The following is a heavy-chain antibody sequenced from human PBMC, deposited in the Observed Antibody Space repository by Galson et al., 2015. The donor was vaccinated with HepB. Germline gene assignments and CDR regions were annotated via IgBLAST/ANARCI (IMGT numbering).Heavy chain of an antibody. J-gene: IGHJ4*02. V-gene: IGHV4-31*03. CDR1: GGSISSGVYY. CDR2: ISYSGRT. Sequence: TLFLTCTVSGGSISSGVYYWNWIRQHPGKGLEWIGYISYSGRTNYNPSLRSRLTMSLDTSKNQFSLRLRSVTAEDTAVYYCAKVPLAGFNFGGQATLVTVSS. D-gene: IGHD6-19*01. CDR3: AKVPLAGFNF.